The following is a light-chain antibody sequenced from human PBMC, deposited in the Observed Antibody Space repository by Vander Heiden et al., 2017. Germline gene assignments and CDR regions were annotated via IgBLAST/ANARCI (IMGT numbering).Light chain of an antibody. CDR3: MQAVQTPLT. CDR1: QSLLHSNGKNT. CDR2: LAS. J-gene: IGKJ4*01. V-gene: IGKV2-28*01. Sequence: DIVMTQSPLSLSVTPGEPASISCRSSQSLLHSNGKNTLSWYLQKPGQSPQLLIYLASNRAPGVPDRFSGSVSGTDFTLKISRVEAEDVGFYFCMQAVQTPLTFGGGTRVEIK.